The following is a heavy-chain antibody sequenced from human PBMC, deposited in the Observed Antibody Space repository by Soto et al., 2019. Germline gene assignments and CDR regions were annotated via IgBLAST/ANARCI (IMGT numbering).Heavy chain of an antibody. V-gene: IGHV4-39*01. Sequence: QLQLQESGPGLVKPSETLSLTCTVSGGSISSSSYYWGWIRQPPGKGLEWSGSIYYSGSTYYNPSLESPGTMSVDTSKNQFSLKLSSVTAADTAVYYCARHFKQPTVTTYYYYYMDVWGKGTTVTVSS. CDR2: IYYSGST. D-gene: IGHD4-17*01. J-gene: IGHJ6*03. CDR3: ARHFKQPTVTTYYYYYMDV. CDR1: GGSISSSSYY.